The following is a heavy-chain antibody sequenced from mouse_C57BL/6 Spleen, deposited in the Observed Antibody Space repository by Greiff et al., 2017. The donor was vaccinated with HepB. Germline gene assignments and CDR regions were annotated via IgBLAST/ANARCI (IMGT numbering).Heavy chain of an antibody. J-gene: IGHJ2*01. V-gene: IGHV14-2*01. CDR1: GFNIKDYY. Sequence: EVKLMESGAELVKPGASVKLSCTASGFNIKDYYMHWVKQRTEQGLAWIGRIDPEDGETKYAPKFQGKATITADTSSNTAYLQLSSLTSEDTAVYYCARGLYYDYDGYYFDYWGQGTTLTVSS. CDR2: IDPEDGET. CDR3: ARGLYYDYDGYYFDY. D-gene: IGHD2-4*01.